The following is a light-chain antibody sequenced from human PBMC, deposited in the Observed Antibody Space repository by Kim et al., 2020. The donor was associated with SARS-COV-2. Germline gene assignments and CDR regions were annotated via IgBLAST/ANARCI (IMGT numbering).Light chain of an antibody. V-gene: IGLV3-21*04. Sequence: SYELTQPPSVSVAPGQTARITCGGNNIGSKSVHWYQQKPGQAPVLVIYYDSDRPSGIPERFSGSNSGNTATLTISGVEAVDEADYYCQAWDSSSEHSVFG. CDR2: YDS. CDR3: QAWDSSSEHSV. CDR1: NIGSKS. J-gene: IGLJ3*02.